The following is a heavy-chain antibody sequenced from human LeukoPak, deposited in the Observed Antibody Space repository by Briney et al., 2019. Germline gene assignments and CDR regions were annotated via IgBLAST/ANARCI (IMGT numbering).Heavy chain of an antibody. J-gene: IGHJ3*02. D-gene: IGHD2-2*01. Sequence: SETLSLTCTVSGGSISSYYWSWIRQPPGKGLEWMGYIYYSGSTNYNPSLKSRVTISVDTSKNQFSLKLSSVTAADTAVYYCARGGIVVVPAAPDDAFDIWGQGTMVTVSS. CDR3: ARGGIVVVPAAPDDAFDI. CDR1: GGSISSYY. V-gene: IGHV4-59*01. CDR2: IYYSGST.